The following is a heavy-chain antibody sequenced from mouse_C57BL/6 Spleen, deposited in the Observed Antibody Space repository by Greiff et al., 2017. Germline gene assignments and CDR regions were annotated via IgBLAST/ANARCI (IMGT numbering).Heavy chain of an antibody. CDR1: GYTFTSYW. V-gene: IGHV1-7*01. CDR2: INPSSGYT. J-gene: IGHJ2*01. D-gene: IGHD2-4*01. Sequence: QVQLQQSGAELAKPGASVKLSCKASGYTFTSYWMHWVKQRPGQGLEWIGYINPSSGYTKYNQKFKDKATLTADKSSSTAYMQLSSLTYEDSAVYDCARLDDYDVRGFDYWGQGTTLTVSS. CDR3: ARLDDYDVRGFDY.